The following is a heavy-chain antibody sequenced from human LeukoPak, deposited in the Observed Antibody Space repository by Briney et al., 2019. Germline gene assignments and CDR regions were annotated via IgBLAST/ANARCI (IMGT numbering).Heavy chain of an antibody. D-gene: IGHD2-2*01. V-gene: IGHV3-30*01. Sequence: QPGRSLRLSCAASGFTFSSYAMHWVRQAPGKGLEWVAVISYDGSNKYYAGSVKGRFTISRDNSKNTLYLQMNSLRAEDTAVYYCARRTQLRVKPGMDVWGQGTTVTVSS. CDR2: ISYDGSNK. J-gene: IGHJ6*02. CDR3: ARRTQLRVKPGMDV. CDR1: GFTFSSYA.